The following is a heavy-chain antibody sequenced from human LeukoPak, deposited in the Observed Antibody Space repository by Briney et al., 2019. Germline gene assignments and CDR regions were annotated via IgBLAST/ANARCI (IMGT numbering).Heavy chain of an antibody. V-gene: IGHV4-34*01. D-gene: IGHD4-23*01. CDR3: ARHQRGNSDAFDI. Sequence: SETLSLTCAVYGGSFSAYYWSWIRQSPGKGLEWIGEINHRGGTNYNPSLKRRVTISVDTSKSQFSLKLSSVTAADTAVYYCARHQRGNSDAFDIWGQGTMVTVSS. CDR1: GGSFSAYY. CDR2: INHRGGT. J-gene: IGHJ3*02.